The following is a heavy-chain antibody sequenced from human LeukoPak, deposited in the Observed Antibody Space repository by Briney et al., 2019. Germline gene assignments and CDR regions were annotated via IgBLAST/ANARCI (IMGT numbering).Heavy chain of an antibody. Sequence: SVKVSCKASGGTFSSYAISWVRQAPGQGLEWMGGIVPIFGTANYVQKFQGRVTITADESTSTAYMELSSLRSEDTAVYYCARDRCSSTSCQTNYYYGMDVWGQGTTVTVSS. CDR3: ARDRCSSTSCQTNYYYGMDV. D-gene: IGHD2-2*01. CDR1: GGTFSSYA. CDR2: IVPIFGTA. V-gene: IGHV1-69*13. J-gene: IGHJ6*02.